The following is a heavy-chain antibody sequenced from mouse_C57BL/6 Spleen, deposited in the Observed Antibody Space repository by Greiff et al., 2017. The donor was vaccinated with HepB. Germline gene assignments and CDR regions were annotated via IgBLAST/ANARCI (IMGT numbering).Heavy chain of an antibody. CDR3: AREGYGNYGYAMDY. J-gene: IGHJ4*01. Sequence: EVQLQQSGPELVKPGASVKISCKASGYTFTDYYMNWVKQSHGKSLEWIGDINPNNGGTSYNQKFKGKATLTVDKSSSTAYMELRSLTSEDSAVYYCAREGYGNYGYAMDYWGQGTSVTVSS. V-gene: IGHV1-26*01. CDR1: GYTFTDYY. CDR2: INPNNGGT. D-gene: IGHD2-1*01.